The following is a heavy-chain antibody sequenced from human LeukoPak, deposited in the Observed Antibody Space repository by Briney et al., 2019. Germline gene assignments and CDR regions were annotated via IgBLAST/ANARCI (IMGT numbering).Heavy chain of an antibody. D-gene: IGHD2-15*01. J-gene: IGHJ3*01. Sequence: ASVKVSCKGSGYNFSVYYMDWVRQAPGQGLEWMGWMDPNSGDTIYAPKFQGRVSMTRDTSITTAYMELSSLTFDDSAMYYCATRGGLTPNTLAMWGHGTMVTVSS. CDR3: ATRGGLTPNTLAM. CDR2: MDPNSGDT. V-gene: IGHV1-2*02. CDR1: GYNFSVYY.